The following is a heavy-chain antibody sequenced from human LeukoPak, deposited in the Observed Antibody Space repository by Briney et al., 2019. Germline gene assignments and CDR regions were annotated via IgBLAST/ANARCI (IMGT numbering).Heavy chain of an antibody. CDR3: TTVKGAAGTFGYYFDY. D-gene: IGHD3-16*01. CDR2: IKSKTDGGTT. J-gene: IGHJ4*02. CDR1: GFTFSNAW. V-gene: IGHV3-15*01. Sequence: PGGSLRLSCAASGFTFSNAWKGWVRQAPGKGLEWVGRIKSKTDGGTTDDAAPVKGRFTISRDDSKNTLYLQMNSLKTEDTAVYYCTTVKGAAGTFGYYFDYWDQGTLVTVSS.